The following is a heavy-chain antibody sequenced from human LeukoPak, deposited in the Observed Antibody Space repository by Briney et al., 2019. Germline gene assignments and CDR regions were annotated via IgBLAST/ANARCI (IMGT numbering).Heavy chain of an antibody. CDR3: ATEGIVGGGAHFDY. J-gene: IGHJ4*02. D-gene: IGHD1-26*01. V-gene: IGHV3-21*01. CDR2: IDVGSYA. CDR1: GFTFSSYS. Sequence: GGSLRLSCAAAGFTFSSYSMNWVRHAPGKGLEWISSIDVGSYAYYANSVTGRFTISRDNAKNSLYLQMNSLRVEDTAVYYCATEGIVGGGAHFDYWGQGTLVTVSS.